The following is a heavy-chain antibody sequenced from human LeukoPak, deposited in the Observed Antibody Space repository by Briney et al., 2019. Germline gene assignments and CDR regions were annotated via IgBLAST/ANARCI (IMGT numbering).Heavy chain of an antibody. CDR2: IYQSGST. CDR1: GYSIRNGYN. J-gene: IGHJ6*03. D-gene: IGHD3-3*01. V-gene: IGHV4-38-2*02. Sequence: SETLSLTCTVSGYSIRNGYNWGWIRLSPGKGLEWLGSIYQSGSTYDNPSLKSRVTLSIDPSKNQFYLKLTSVTAADTALYYCARADDFWSGYWGHIRYYYYMDVWGKGTTVTVSS. CDR3: ARADDFWSGYWGHIRYYYYMDV.